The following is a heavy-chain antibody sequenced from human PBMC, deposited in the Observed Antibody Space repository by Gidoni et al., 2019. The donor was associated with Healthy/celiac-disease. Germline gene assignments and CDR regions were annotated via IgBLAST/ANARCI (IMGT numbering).Heavy chain of an antibody. CDR1: GVSLRTSGVG. CDR3: AQVRDRTGDPAFDI. D-gene: IGHD7-27*01. J-gene: IGHJ3*02. CDR2: IYWDDDK. Sequence: QITLQESGPTLVQPTQTLKLTCTFSGVSLRTSGVGVGWIRQPPGKALEWLALIYWDDDKRYSPSLKSRLTITKDTSKNQVVLPMTNMDPVDTATYYCAQVRDRTGDPAFDIWGQGTMVTVSS. V-gene: IGHV2-5*02.